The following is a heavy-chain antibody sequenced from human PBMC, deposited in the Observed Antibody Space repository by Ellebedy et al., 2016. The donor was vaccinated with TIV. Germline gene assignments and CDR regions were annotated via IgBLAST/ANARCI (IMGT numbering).Heavy chain of an antibody. D-gene: IGHD3-3*01. V-gene: IGHV3-48*01. CDR3: ARGGNYDFWSGPGEDGMDV. CDR2: ISSSSSTI. J-gene: IGHJ6*02. CDR1: GFTFSSYS. Sequence: GGSLRLSXAASGFTFSSYSMNWVRQAPGKGLEWVSYISSSSSTIYYADSVKGRFTISRDNAKNSLYLQMNSLRAEDTAVYYCARGGNYDFWSGPGEDGMDVWGQGTTVTVSS.